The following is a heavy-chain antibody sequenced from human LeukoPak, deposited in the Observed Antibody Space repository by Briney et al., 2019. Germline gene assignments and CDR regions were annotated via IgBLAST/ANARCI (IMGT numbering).Heavy chain of an antibody. D-gene: IGHD4-17*01. J-gene: IGHJ4*02. Sequence: RGASVKVSCKASGYTFTSYYMHWVRQAPGQGLEWMGIINPSGGSTSYAHKFQGRVTMTRDTSTSTVYMQLSSLRSEDTAVYYCARERTTVTTSSYFDYGGQGTLATVSS. V-gene: IGHV1-46*01. CDR3: ARERTTVTTSSYFDY. CDR1: GYTFTSYY. CDR2: INPSGGST.